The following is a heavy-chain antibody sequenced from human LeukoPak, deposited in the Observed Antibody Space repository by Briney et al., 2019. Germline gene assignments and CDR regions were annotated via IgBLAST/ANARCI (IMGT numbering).Heavy chain of an antibody. Sequence: MSSETLSLTCAVYGGSFSGYYWSWIRQPPGKGLEWIGEINHSGSTNYNPSLKSRVTISVDTSKNQFSLKLSSVTAADTAVYYCARGPRRGSPDYWGQGTLVTVSS. CDR3: ARGPRRGSPDY. CDR1: GGSFSGYY. CDR2: INHSGST. J-gene: IGHJ4*02. D-gene: IGHD3-10*01. V-gene: IGHV4-34*01.